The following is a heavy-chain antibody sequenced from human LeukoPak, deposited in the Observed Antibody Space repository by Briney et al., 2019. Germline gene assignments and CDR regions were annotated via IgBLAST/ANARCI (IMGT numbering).Heavy chain of an antibody. J-gene: IGHJ4*02. CDR1: GGSIPISTYY. D-gene: IGHD3-22*01. CDR3: ARACRTADSSGYYYNPQYFDY. Sequence: SETLSLTCTVSGGSIPISTYYWGWVRQPPGKGLEWIGSIYYSGTTKYNPSLKSRVTISVDNSNNKFSLRLSSVTAADTAVYYCARACRTADSSGYYYNPQYFDYWGQGTLVTVSS. V-gene: IGHV4-39*01. CDR2: IYYSGTT.